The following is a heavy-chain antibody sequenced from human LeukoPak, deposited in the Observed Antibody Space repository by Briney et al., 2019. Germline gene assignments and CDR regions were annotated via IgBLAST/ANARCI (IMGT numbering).Heavy chain of an antibody. CDR1: GGSISSSPYY. CDR2: IYYSGST. D-gene: IGHD6-19*01. J-gene: IGHJ4*02. Sequence: SETLSLTCTVSGGSISSSPYYWGWLRQPPGMGLEWIVNIYYSGSTYYNPSLKTRVTISVDTSKNQFSLKLTSVTAADTAVYYCARRASVDGNWPRPLDYWGQGSLVTVSS. CDR3: ARRASVDGNWPRPLDY. V-gene: IGHV4-39*01.